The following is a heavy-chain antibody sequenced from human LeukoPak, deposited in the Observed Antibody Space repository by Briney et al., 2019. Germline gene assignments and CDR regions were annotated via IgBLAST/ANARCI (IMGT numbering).Heavy chain of an antibody. V-gene: IGHV3-23*01. J-gene: IGHJ4*02. D-gene: IGHD2-15*01. CDR1: GFTFSSYA. Sequence: GGSLRLSCAASGFTFSSYAMSWVRQAPGKGLEWVSSISGSGGTPYYADSVKGQFTISRDNSKNTLYLQMNSLRAEDTALYFCAKGSGGSCYSAGDYWGQGTLVTVSS. CDR3: AKGSGGSCYSAGDY. CDR2: ISGSGGTP.